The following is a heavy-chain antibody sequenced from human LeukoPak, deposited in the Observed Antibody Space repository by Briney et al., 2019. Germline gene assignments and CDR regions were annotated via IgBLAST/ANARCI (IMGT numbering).Heavy chain of an antibody. CDR2: ISYDGSNK. V-gene: IGHV3-30*04. Sequence: GGSLRLSCAASGFTFSSYAMHWVRQAPGKGLEGVAVISYDGSNKYYADSVKGRFTISRDNSKNTLYLQMNSLRAEDTAVYYCARDREAVAGTGLFDYWGQGTLVTVSS. CDR3: ARDREAVAGTGLFDY. J-gene: IGHJ4*02. D-gene: IGHD6-19*01. CDR1: GFTFSSYA.